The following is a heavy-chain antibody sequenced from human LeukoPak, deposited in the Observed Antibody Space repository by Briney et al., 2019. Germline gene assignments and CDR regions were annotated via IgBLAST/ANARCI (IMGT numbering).Heavy chain of an antibody. D-gene: IGHD2-21*02. J-gene: IGHJ5*02. CDR1: GYTFTDYY. CDR2: INPNSGDR. CDR3: ARPNGDFYNWFDP. Sequence: VASVKVSCEASGYTFTDYYIHWVRQAPGQGFEWMGWINPNSGDRNYAQRFQDRVTLTRDTSISTAYMELTNLRTDDTAIYYCARPNGDFYNWFDPWGQGTLVTVSS. V-gene: IGHV1-2*02.